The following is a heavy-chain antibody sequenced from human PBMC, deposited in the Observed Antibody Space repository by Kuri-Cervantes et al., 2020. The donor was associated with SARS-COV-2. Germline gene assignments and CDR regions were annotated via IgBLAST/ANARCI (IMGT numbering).Heavy chain of an antibody. D-gene: IGHD3-22*01. V-gene: IGHV1-2*02. CDR1: GYTFTGYY. Sequence: ASVKVSCKASGYTFTGYYMHWVRQAPGQGLEWMGWINPNSGGTNYAQKFQGRVTMTRDTSITTAYMELSRLRSDDTAMYHCTSHHYDSNVSPVFDVWGQGTIVTVSS. CDR3: TSHHYDSNVSPVFDV. CDR2: INPNSGGT. J-gene: IGHJ3*01.